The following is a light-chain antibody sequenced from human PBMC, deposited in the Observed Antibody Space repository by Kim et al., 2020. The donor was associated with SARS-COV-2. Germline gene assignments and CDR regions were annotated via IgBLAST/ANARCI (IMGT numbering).Light chain of an antibody. CDR3: QQSHTAPLLT. Sequence: DIQMTQSPSSLAASVGDRVTITCRASQSINAYLNWYQQKPGKAPKLLIYAASTLQSGVPSRFSGSGSGTDFTLTINSLQTEDFATYYCQQSHTAPLLTFGGGNKLEI. V-gene: IGKV1-39*01. CDR2: AAS. J-gene: IGKJ4*01. CDR1: QSINAY.